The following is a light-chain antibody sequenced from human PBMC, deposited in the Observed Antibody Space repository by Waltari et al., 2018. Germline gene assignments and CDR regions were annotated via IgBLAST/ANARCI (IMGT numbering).Light chain of an antibody. J-gene: IGKJ1*01. CDR3: TQYSHIAWT. CDR2: WAS. CDR1: QSLLFRSNSKNY. Sequence: DTVITQSPYSLAVSLGGRATINCKSSQSLLFRSNSKNYLAWYQQKPGQPPKLLIHWASPRESGVPDRFSVSGSRKDFILTISRLQAEDVAVYYCTQYSHIAWTFGQGNRVEIK. V-gene: IGKV4-1*01.